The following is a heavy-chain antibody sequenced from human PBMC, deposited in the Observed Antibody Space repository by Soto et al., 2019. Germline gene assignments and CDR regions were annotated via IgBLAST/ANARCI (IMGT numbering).Heavy chain of an antibody. J-gene: IGHJ5*02. CDR1: GGSISSGDYY. CDR3: PRVGHINWFDP. CDR2: IYYSGSA. V-gene: IGHV4-30-4*01. Sequence: QVQLQESGPGLVKPSRTLSLTCTVSGGSISSGDYYWSWIRQPPGKGLEWIGYIYYSGSAYYNPSLKSRVTIAVDTSKNQFSLKLSSVTAADTAVYYCPRVGHINWFDPWGQGPLVTVSS. D-gene: IGHD2-21*01.